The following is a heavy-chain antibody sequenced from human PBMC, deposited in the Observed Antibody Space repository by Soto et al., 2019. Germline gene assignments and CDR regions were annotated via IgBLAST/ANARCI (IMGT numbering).Heavy chain of an antibody. Sequence: EVQLLESGGGLVQPGGSLRLSCAASGFTVSSYAMRWVRQAPGKGLEWVSTFTGSDSSTYYADSVKGRFTISRDNSKNTLYLQLNSLTAEDGAVYYCAKAVAEFHYCYGMDVWGQGTTVTVSS. CDR2: FTGSDSST. D-gene: IGHD6-19*01. V-gene: IGHV3-23*01. J-gene: IGHJ6*02. CDR1: GFTVSSYA. CDR3: AKAVAEFHYCYGMDV.